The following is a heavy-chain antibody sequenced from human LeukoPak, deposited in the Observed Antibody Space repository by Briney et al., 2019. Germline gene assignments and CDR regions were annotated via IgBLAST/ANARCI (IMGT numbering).Heavy chain of an antibody. CDR2: IYYSGST. CDR3: ARDYGYSYGGGYAFDI. Sequence: SETLSLTCTVSGGSISSYYWSWIRQPPGKGLEWIGYIYYSGSTNYNPSLKSRVTISVDPSDNHVSLELTSVTAADTAVYYCARDYGYSYGGGYAFDIWGQGTMVTVSS. V-gene: IGHV4-59*01. D-gene: IGHD5-18*01. J-gene: IGHJ3*02. CDR1: GGSISSYY.